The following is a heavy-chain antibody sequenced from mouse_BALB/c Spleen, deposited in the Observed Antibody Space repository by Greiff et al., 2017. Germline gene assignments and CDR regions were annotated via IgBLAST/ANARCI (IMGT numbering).Heavy chain of an antibody. J-gene: IGHJ3*01. CDR3: ARDGYYGSSSWFAY. Sequence: EVKLVESGGGLVQPGGSRKLSCAASGFTFSDYGMAWVRQAPGKGPEWVAFISNLAYSIYYADTVTGRFTISRENAKNTLYLEMSSLRSEDTAMYYCARDGYYGSSSWFAYWGQGTLVTVSA. V-gene: IGHV5-15*02. D-gene: IGHD1-1*01. CDR2: ISNLAYSI. CDR1: GFTFSDYG.